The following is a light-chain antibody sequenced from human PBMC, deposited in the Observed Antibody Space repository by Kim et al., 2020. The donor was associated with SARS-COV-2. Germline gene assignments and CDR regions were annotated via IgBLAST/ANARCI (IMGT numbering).Light chain of an antibody. J-gene: IGKJ4*01. V-gene: IGKV1-6*01. CDR1: QGIRNE. Sequence: AIQMTRSPSSLSASVGDRVTITCRASQGIRNELGWYQQRPGKAPRLLIYAASSLQEGVPSRFRGSGSGTYFTLTISSLQPEDSATYFCLQDGDYPRTFGVGTKVDIK. CDR2: AAS. CDR3: LQDGDYPRT.